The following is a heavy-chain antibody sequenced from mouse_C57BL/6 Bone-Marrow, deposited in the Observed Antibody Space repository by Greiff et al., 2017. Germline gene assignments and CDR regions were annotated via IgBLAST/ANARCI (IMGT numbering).Heavy chain of an antibody. CDR1: GYSFTGYY. CDR2: INPSTGGT. Sequence: VQLQQSGPELVKPGASVKISCKASGYSFTGYYMNWVKQSPEKSLEWIGEINPSTGGTTYNQKFKAKATLTVDKSSSTAYMQLKSLTSEDSAVYYCATPYGYDRGYYAMDYWGQGTSVTVSS. V-gene: IGHV1-42*01. D-gene: IGHD2-2*01. J-gene: IGHJ4*01. CDR3: ATPYGYDRGYYAMDY.